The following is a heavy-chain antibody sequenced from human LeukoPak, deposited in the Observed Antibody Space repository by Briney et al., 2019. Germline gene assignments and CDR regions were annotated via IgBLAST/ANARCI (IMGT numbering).Heavy chain of an antibody. Sequence: ASVKVSCKASGCTFTSYAMHWVRQAPGQRLEWLGWINAGNGNTKYSQKFQDRVTITRDTSASTAYMELSSLRSEDTAVYYCARLMVRGVIIQGFDYWGQGTLVTVSS. CDR3: ARLMVRGVIIQGFDY. J-gene: IGHJ4*02. CDR2: INAGNGNT. CDR1: GCTFTSYA. V-gene: IGHV1-3*01. D-gene: IGHD3-10*01.